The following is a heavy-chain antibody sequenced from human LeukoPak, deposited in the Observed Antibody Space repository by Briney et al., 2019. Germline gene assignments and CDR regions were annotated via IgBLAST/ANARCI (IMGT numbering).Heavy chain of an antibody. Sequence: ASETLSLTCTVSGGSISSYYWSWIRQPAGKGLEWIGRIYTSGSTNYNPSLKSRVTMSVDTSKNQFSLKLSSVTAADTAVYYCARGVYDSSDLPLYYFDYWGQGTLVTVSS. J-gene: IGHJ4*02. CDR2: IYTSGST. V-gene: IGHV4-4*07. D-gene: IGHD3-22*01. CDR3: ARGVYDSSDLPLYYFDY. CDR1: GGSISSYY.